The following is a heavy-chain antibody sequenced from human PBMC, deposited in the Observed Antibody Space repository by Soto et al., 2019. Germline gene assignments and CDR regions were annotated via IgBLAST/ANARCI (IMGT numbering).Heavy chain of an antibody. Sequence: QVQLVQSGAEVKKPGSSVKVSCKASGGTFSSYAISWVRQAPGQGLEWMGGIIPIFGTANYAQKFQGRVTITADEATSKAYMELSSLRSEDTAVYYWARGPSEAVAGNFDYWGQGTLVTVSS. J-gene: IGHJ4*02. CDR3: ARGPSEAVAGNFDY. V-gene: IGHV1-69*12. D-gene: IGHD6-19*01. CDR2: IIPIFGTA. CDR1: GGTFSSYA.